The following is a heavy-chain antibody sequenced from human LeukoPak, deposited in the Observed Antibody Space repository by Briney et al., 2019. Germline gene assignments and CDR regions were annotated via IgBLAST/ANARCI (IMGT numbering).Heavy chain of an antibody. CDR2: MNPNSGNT. J-gene: IGHJ6*02. Sequence: GASVKVSCKASGYTFTSYDINWVRQATGQGLEWMGWMNPNSGNTGYAQKFQGRVTMTRSTSISTAYMELSSLRSEDTAVYYCARGSALYYYYGMDVWGQGTTVTVSS. V-gene: IGHV1-8*01. CDR3: ARGSALYYYYGMDV. CDR1: GYTFTSYD.